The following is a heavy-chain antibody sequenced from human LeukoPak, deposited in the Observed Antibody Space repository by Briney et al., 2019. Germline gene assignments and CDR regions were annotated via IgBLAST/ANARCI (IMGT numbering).Heavy chain of an antibody. V-gene: IGHV5-51*01. CDR2: IYPGDSDT. CDR1: GYTFTSYW. CDR3: ARQSRDGSKTRGYYFDY. Sequence: GESLKISCKGSGYTFTSYWIGWVRQMPGKGLEWMGIIYPGDSDTKYSPSFQGQVTISADKSISTVYLQWSSLKASDTAMYYCARQSRDGSKTRGYYFDYWGQGTLVTVSS. J-gene: IGHJ4*02. D-gene: IGHD3-10*01.